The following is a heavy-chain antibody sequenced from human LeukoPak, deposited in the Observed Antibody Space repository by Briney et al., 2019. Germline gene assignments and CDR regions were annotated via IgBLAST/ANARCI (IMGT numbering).Heavy chain of an antibody. CDR1: GGSISSGDYY. D-gene: IGHD5-12*01. J-gene: IGHJ3*02. CDR2: IYYSGST. CDR3: ARWGDIVATIPNDAFDI. V-gene: IGHV4-30-4*01. Sequence: PSQTLSLTCTVSGGSISSGDYYWSWIRQPPGKGLEWIGYIYYSGSTYYNPSLKSRVTISVDTSKNQFSLKLSSVTAADTAVYYCARWGDIVATIPNDAFDIWGQGTMVTVSS.